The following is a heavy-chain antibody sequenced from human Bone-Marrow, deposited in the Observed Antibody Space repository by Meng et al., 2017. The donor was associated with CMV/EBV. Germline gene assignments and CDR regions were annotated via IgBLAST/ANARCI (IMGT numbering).Heavy chain of an antibody. J-gene: IGHJ4*02. Sequence: SETLSLTCAVYGGSFSGYYWSWIRQPPGKGLEWIGEINHSGSTNYNPSLKSRVTISVDTSKNQFSLKLSSVTAADTAVYYCARGNPYYDFWSGLDYWGQGTRVTVYS. V-gene: IGHV4-34*01. CDR2: INHSGST. CDR3: ARGNPYYDFWSGLDY. D-gene: IGHD3-3*01. CDR1: GGSFSGYY.